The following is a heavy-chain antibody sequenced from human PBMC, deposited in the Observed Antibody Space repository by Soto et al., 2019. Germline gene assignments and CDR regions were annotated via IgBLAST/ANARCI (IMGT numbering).Heavy chain of an antibody. V-gene: IGHV3-66*01. Sequence: GGSLRLSFAASGFTVSSNYMSWVRQAPGKGLEWVSVIYSGGSTYYADSVKGRFTISRDNSKNTLYLQMNSLRAEDTAVYYCTRDLPPMDYDFRSGYKGPFDYWGQGTLVTVSS. CDR3: TRDLPPMDYDFRSGYKGPFDY. CDR1: GFTVSSNY. J-gene: IGHJ4*02. D-gene: IGHD3-3*01. CDR2: IYSGGST.